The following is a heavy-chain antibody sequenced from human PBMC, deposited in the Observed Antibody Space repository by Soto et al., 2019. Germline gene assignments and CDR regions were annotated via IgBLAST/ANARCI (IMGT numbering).Heavy chain of an antibody. D-gene: IGHD6-19*01. Sequence: QVQSVQSGPEVKNPGASVKVSCKASGYTFKNYGIKWVRQAPGQGLEWVGWITTYNGNRYSAEKFQGRVTMTTDTSTSTTYMELKSLTSDDTGVYYCARDAQPKGVAADGASDYWGQGTLVTVSS. CDR2: ITTYNGNR. CDR1: GYTFKNYG. V-gene: IGHV1-18*01. CDR3: ARDAQPKGVAADGASDY. J-gene: IGHJ4*02.